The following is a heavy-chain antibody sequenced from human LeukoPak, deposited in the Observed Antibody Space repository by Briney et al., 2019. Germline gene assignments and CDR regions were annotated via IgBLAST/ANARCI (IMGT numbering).Heavy chain of an antibody. J-gene: IGHJ4*02. CDR3: ARQEGHGSGSYTYYFDY. Sequence: GESLKISCKGSGYSFTSYWIGWVRQMPGKGLEWMGIIYPGDSDTGYSPSFQGQVTISADKSISTAYLQWSSLKASDTAMYYCARQEGHGSGSYTYYFDYWGQGTLVTVSS. CDR1: GYSFTSYW. CDR2: IYPGDSDT. V-gene: IGHV5-51*01. D-gene: IGHD3-10*01.